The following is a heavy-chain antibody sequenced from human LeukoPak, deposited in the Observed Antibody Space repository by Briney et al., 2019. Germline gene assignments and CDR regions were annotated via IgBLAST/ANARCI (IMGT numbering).Heavy chain of an antibody. J-gene: IGHJ6*03. CDR2: MNPNSGNT. CDR3: ARGRSVWLGGYYYYMDV. CDR1: GYTFTSYD. D-gene: IGHD3-10*01. V-gene: IGHV1-8*01. Sequence: ASVKVSCKASGYTFTSYDINWVRQATGQGLEWMGWMNPNSGNTGYAQKFQGRVTMTRNTSISTAYMELSSLRSEDTAVYYCARGRSVWLGGYYYYMDVWGKGTTVTISS.